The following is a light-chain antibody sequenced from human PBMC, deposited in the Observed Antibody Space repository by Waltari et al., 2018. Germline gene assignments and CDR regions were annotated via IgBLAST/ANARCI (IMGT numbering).Light chain of an antibody. J-gene: IGKJ2*01. CDR1: QSISSN. V-gene: IGKV3-15*01. CDR2: GAS. Sequence: EIVMTQSPATLFVSPGERPTLSCRASQSISSNLAWYQQKPGQAPRLLMYGASTRATAIPARFSGSGSGTEFALTISSLQSEDSAVYYCQQYQNWPQTFGQGTKLQIK. CDR3: QQYQNWPQT.